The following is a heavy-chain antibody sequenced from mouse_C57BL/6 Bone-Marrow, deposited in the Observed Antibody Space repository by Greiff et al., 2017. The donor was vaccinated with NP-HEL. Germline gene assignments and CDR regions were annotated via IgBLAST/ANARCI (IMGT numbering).Heavy chain of an antibody. Sequence: EVQLVESEGGLVQPGSSMKLSCTASGFTFSDYYMAWVRQVPEKGLEWVANINYDGSSTYYLDSLKSRFIISRDNAKNILYLQMSSLKSEDTATYYCAREGYGSSSGYFDVWGTGTTVTVSS. CDR1: GFTFSDYY. V-gene: IGHV5-16*01. J-gene: IGHJ1*03. CDR2: INYDGSST. CDR3: AREGYGSSSGYFDV. D-gene: IGHD1-1*01.